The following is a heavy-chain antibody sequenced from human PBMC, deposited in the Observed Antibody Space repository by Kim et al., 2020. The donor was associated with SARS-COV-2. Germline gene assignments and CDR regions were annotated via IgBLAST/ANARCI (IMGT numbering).Heavy chain of an antibody. CDR2: IYHSGST. J-gene: IGHJ4*02. CDR1: GGSISSSNW. Sequence: SETLSLTCAVSGGSISSSNWWSWVRQPPGKGLEWIGEIYHSGSTNYNPSLKSRVTISVDKSKNQFSLKLSSVTAADTAVYYCARYGDYVWGSYRSKGLYYFDYWGQGTLVTVSS. CDR3: ARYGDYVWGSYRSKGLYYFDY. V-gene: IGHV4-4*02. D-gene: IGHD3-16*02.